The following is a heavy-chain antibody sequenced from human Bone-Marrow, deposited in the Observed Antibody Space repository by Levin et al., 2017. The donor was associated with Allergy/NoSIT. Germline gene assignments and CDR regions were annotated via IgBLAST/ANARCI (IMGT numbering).Heavy chain of an antibody. J-gene: IGHJ6*02. D-gene: IGHD2-2*01. V-gene: IGHV3-7*01. CDR3: ARLWLVPAAWDGMDV. Sequence: GGSLRLSCAASGFTFSSYWMSWVRQAPGKGLEWVANIKQDGSEKYYVDSVKGRFTISRDNAKNSLYLQMNSLRAEDTAVYYCARLWLVPAAWDGMDVWGQGTTVTVSS. CDR2: IKQDGSEK. CDR1: GFTFSSYW.